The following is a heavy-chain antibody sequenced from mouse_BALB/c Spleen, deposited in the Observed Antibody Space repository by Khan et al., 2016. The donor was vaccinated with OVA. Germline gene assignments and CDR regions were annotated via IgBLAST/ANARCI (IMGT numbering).Heavy chain of an antibody. CDR2: ISSGGSYT. V-gene: IGHV5-6-4*01. J-gene: IGHJ4*01. CDR3: ERGCDEGYYYAMDY. CDR1: GFTFSSYT. Sequence: EVMLVESGGGLVKPGGSLKVSCAASGFTFSSYTMSWVRQTPEKRLEWVAIISSGGSYTFYPDSVKGRFTISRDNAKNTLYLQMSSLKSEDTAMYYCERGCDEGYYYAMDYWGQGITVTVSS.